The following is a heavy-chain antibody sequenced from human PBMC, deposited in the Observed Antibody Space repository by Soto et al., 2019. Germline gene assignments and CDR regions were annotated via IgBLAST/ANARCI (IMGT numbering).Heavy chain of an antibody. V-gene: IGHV4-30-2*01. Sequence: QLQLQESGSGLVKPSQTLSLTCAVSGGSISSGGYSWSWLRQPPGKGLEWIGYLYHSGSTYYNPSLKSRVTISVDRSKNQFSLKLSSVTAADTAVYYCARTNPVVVTGYFDYWGQGTLVTVSS. CDR1: GGSISSGGYS. CDR2: LYHSGST. J-gene: IGHJ4*02. CDR3: ARTNPVVVTGYFDY. D-gene: IGHD2-21*02.